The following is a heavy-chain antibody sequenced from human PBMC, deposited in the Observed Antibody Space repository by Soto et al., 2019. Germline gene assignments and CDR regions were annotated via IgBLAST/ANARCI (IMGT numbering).Heavy chain of an antibody. CDR2: IYYSGST. J-gene: IGHJ6*03. V-gene: IGHV4-59*01. Sequence: QVQLQESGPGLVKPSETLSLTCTVSGGSISSYYWSWIRQPPGKGLEWIGYIYYSGSTNYNPSLKSRVTISVDTSKNQFSLKLSSVTAADTAGYYCARGTDLGYAPGYYYYMDVWGKGTTVTVSS. CDR1: GGSISSYY. CDR3: ARGTDLGYAPGYYYYMDV. D-gene: IGHD2-15*01.